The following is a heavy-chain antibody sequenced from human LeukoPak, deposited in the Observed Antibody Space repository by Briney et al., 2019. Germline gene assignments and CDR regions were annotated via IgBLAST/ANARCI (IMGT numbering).Heavy chain of an antibody. Sequence: PSETLSLTCTVSGGSISSYYWSWIREPPGKGLEWIGYIYYSGSTNYNPSLKSRVTISVDTSKNQFSLKLSSVTAADTAVYYCARASLSDAFDIWGQGTTVTVSS. CDR1: GGSISSYY. CDR2: IYYSGST. V-gene: IGHV4-59*01. CDR3: ARASLSDAFDI. J-gene: IGHJ3*02.